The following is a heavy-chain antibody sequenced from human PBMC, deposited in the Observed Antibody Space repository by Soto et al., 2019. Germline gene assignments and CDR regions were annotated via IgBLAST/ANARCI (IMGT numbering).Heavy chain of an antibody. CDR3: ARYPTIAAAGSHPPGP. V-gene: IGHV1-46*01. Sequence: GASVKVSCKASGYAFTSYYMHWVRQAPGQGLEWMGIINPSGGSTSYAQKFQGRVTMTRDTSTSTVYMELSSLRSEDTALYYCARYPTIAAAGSHPPGPWGQGTLVTVSS. J-gene: IGHJ5*02. D-gene: IGHD6-13*01. CDR2: INPSGGST. CDR1: GYAFTSYY.